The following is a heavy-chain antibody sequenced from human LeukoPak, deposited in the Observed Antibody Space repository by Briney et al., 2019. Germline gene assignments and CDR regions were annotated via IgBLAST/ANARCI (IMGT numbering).Heavy chain of an antibody. CDR1: GGSISSSSYY. J-gene: IGHJ4*02. Sequence: SETLSLTCTVSGGSISSSSYYWGWIRQPPGKGLEWIGSIYYSGSTYYNPSLKSRVTISVDTSKNQFSLKLSSVTAADTAVYYCARHLTGITGTTGPPLAWVVWGQGTLVTVSS. V-gene: IGHV4-39*01. D-gene: IGHD1-20*01. CDR2: IYYSGST. CDR3: ARHLTGITGTTGPPLAWVV.